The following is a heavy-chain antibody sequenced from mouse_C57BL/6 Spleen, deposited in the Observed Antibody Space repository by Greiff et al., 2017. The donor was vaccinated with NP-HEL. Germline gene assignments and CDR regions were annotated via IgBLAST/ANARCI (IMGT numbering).Heavy chain of an antibody. CDR1: GFNIKDDY. CDR2: IDPENGDT. V-gene: IGHV14-4*01. D-gene: IGHD4-1*01. CDR3: TTAGTWDY. J-gene: IGHJ2*01. Sequence: EVQLQQSGAELVRPGASVKLSCTASGFNIKDDYMHWVKQRPEQGLEWIGWIDPENGDTEYASKFQGKATITADTSSNTAYRQLSNLTSEDTAGDYCTTAGTWDYWGQGTPLTVSA.